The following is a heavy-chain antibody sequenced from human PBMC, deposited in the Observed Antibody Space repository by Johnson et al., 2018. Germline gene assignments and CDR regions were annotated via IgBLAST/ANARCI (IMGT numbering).Heavy chain of an antibody. J-gene: IGHJ3*02. CDR3: ARKDQGLDI. V-gene: IGHV3-21*01. Sequence: QLVESGGGLVKPGGSLRLSCVASGFTFSNYNMNWVRQAPGKGLEGVSSISSSSSYIYKADSLKGRFTISRDNAKNSLYLQMNSLRAEDTAVYYCARKDQGLDIWGPGTMVTVSS. CDR2: ISSSSSYI. CDR1: GFTFSNYN.